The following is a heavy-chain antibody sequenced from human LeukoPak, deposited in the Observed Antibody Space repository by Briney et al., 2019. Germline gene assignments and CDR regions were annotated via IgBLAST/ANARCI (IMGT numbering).Heavy chain of an antibody. J-gene: IGHJ5*02. CDR3: ARDLRDIVATSWFDP. Sequence: PSETLSLTCAVYGGSFSGYYWTWIRQPPGKGLEWIGYIYYSGSTNYNPSLKSRVTISVDTSKNQFSLKLSSVTAADTAVYYCARDLRDIVATSWFDPWGQGTLVTVSS. V-gene: IGHV4-59*01. CDR1: GGSFSGYY. D-gene: IGHD5-12*01. CDR2: IYYSGST.